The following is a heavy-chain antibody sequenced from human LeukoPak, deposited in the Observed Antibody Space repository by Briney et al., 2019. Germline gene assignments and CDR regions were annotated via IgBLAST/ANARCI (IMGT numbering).Heavy chain of an antibody. V-gene: IGHV1-8*01. CDR3: AGEWRGYGDYGF. J-gene: IGHJ4*02. CDR1: GYTFTSYD. CDR2: MNPNGGNT. D-gene: IGHD4-17*01. Sequence: ASVKVSCKASGYTFTSYDINWVRQAPGQGPEWMGWMNPNGGNTGYAQKFQGRVTMNRDTSISTAYMELSSLRSDDTAVYYCAGEWRGYGDYGFWGQGTLVTVFS.